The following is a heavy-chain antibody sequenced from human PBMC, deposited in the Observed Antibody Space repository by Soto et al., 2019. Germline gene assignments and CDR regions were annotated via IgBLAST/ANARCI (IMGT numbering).Heavy chain of an antibody. J-gene: IGHJ6*02. D-gene: IGHD3-10*01. Sequence: QVQLVQSGAEVKKPGSSVKVSCKASGGTFSSYAISWVRQAPGQGLEWMGGIIPIFGTANYAQKFQGRVTISPDESPSTAYMELSSLRSEDTAVYYCARRYYYGSGSYYGRLYYGMDVWGQGTTVTVSS. CDR3: ARRYYYGSGSYYGRLYYGMDV. V-gene: IGHV1-69*01. CDR1: GGTFSSYA. CDR2: IIPIFGTA.